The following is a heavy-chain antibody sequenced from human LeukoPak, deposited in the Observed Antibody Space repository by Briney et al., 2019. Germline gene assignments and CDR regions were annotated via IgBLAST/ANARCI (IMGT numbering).Heavy chain of an antibody. D-gene: IGHD5-18*01. CDR2: FDPEDGET. V-gene: IGHV1-24*01. CDR1: GYTLTELS. J-gene: IGHJ4*02. CDR3: ATQAKLWFLSLFDY. Sequence: ASVKVSCKVSGYTLTELSMHWVRQAPGKGLEWMGGFDPEDGETIYAQKFQGRVTMTEDTSTDTAYMELSSLRSEDTAVYYCATQAKLWFLSLFDYWGQGTLVTVSS.